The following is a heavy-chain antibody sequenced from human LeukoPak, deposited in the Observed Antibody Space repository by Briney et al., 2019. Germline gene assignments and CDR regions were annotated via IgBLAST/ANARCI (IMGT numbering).Heavy chain of an antibody. V-gene: IGHV4-34*01. D-gene: IGHD3-10*01. Sequence: SETLSLTCAVYGGSFSGYYWSWIRQPPGKGLEWIGEINHSGSTNYNPSLKSRVTIPVDTSKNQFSLKLSSVTAADTAVYYCARGHYYGSLDYWGQGTLVTVSS. CDR3: ARGHYYGSLDY. CDR2: INHSGST. CDR1: GGSFSGYY. J-gene: IGHJ4*02.